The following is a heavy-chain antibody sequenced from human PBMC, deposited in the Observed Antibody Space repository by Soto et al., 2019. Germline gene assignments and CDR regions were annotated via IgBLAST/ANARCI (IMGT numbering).Heavy chain of an antibody. CDR2: ISGSGGST. V-gene: IGHV3-23*01. D-gene: IGHD6-19*01. J-gene: IGHJ4*02. Sequence: EVQVLESGGGLVQPGGSLRLSCAASGFTFSSYAMSWVRQAPGKGLEWVSAISGSGGSTYYADSVKGRFTISRDNSKTTLYLQMNSLRAEDTAVYYCAKEYEYSSGWERIDYWGPGNRVTVSS. CDR3: AKEYEYSSGWERIDY. CDR1: GFTFSSYA.